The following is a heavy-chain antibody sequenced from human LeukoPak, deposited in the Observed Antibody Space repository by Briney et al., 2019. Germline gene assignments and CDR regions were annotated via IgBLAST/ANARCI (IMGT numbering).Heavy chain of an antibody. CDR1: GFTFSNAW. CDR2: IKSKTDGGTT. CDR3: ARAEGIRGVTYYYGMDV. V-gene: IGHV3-15*01. J-gene: IGHJ6*02. Sequence: GGSLRLSCAASGFTFSNAWMSWVRQAPGKGLEWVGRIKSKTDGGTTDYAAPVKGRFTISRDNAKNSLYLQMNSLRAEDTAVYYCARAEGIRGVTYYYGMDVWGQGTTVTVSS. D-gene: IGHD3-10*01.